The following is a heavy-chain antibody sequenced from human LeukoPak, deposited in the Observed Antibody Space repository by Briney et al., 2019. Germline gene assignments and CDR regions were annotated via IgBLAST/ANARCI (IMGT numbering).Heavy chain of an antibody. D-gene: IGHD3-16*01. J-gene: IGHJ4*02. CDR3: VRDDYLGY. V-gene: IGHV3-7*05. CDR1: GFTFSRYW. CDR2: INEDGSEK. Sequence: PGGSLRLSCAASGFTFSRYWMAWVRQAPGKGLEWVAHINEDGSEKNYVDPVKGRFTISRDNAENSVYLQMNRLRAEDTAVYYRVRDDYLGYWGQGTLVTVSS.